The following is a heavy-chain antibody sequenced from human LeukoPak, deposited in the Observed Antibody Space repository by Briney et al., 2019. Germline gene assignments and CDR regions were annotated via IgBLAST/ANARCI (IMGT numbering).Heavy chain of an antibody. CDR1: GFTFTYIG. V-gene: IGHV3-30*03. Sequence: GGSLRLSCAASGFTFTYIGMHWVRQAPGRGLEWMAVISYDGSEKYYIDSVKGRFTISRDNSKNTLYLQMNSLRPEDTAVYYCATSYGDYGGGYFDYWGQGSLVTVSS. CDR3: ATSYGDYGGGYFDY. J-gene: IGHJ4*02. D-gene: IGHD4-17*01. CDR2: ISYDGSEK.